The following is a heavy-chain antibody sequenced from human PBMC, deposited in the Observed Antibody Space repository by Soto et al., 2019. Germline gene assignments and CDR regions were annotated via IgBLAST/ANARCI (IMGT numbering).Heavy chain of an antibody. D-gene: IGHD6-19*01. CDR1: GFTFSSYA. V-gene: IGHV3-23*01. Sequence: EVQLLESGGGLVQPGGSLRLSCTASGFTFSSYAMNWVRQAPGKGLEWVSVISGSGGSTYYADSVKGRFTISRDNSKTPLYLQMNSLRAEDTAVYYCASRTSGWYFDYWGQGTLVTVSS. J-gene: IGHJ4*02. CDR3: ASRTSGWYFDY. CDR2: ISGSGGST.